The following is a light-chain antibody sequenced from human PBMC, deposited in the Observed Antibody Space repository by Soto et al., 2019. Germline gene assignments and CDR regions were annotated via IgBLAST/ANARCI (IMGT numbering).Light chain of an antibody. V-gene: IGLV1-40*01. Sequence: VLTQPPSVSGAPGQRVTISCTGRSSNIGAGYDVHWYQQLPGTAPKLLIYGNNNRPSGVPDRFSGSKSGTSASLAITGLQAEDEAHYYCQSYDSSLSAPYVFGTGTKVTV. CDR2: GNN. CDR3: QSYDSSLSAPYV. CDR1: SSNIGAGYD. J-gene: IGLJ1*01.